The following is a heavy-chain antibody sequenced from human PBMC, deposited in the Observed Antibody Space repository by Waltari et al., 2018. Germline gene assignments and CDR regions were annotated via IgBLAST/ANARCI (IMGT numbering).Heavy chain of an antibody. V-gene: IGHV4-4*07. Sequence: QVQLQESGPGLVKPSETLSLTCTVSGGSISGYYWNWIRQPAGKELEWIGRVYTSGSTNYNPSRKSRVTMSVDTSKNQFSLKLSSVTAADTAVYFCAREIDRGPGRWFDPWGQGTLVTVSS. D-gene: IGHD1-26*01. CDR1: GGSISGYY. CDR3: AREIDRGPGRWFDP. CDR2: VYTSGST. J-gene: IGHJ5*02.